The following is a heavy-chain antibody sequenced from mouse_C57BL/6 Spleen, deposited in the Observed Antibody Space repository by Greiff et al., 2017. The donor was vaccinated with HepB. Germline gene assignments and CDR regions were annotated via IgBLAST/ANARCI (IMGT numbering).Heavy chain of an antibody. J-gene: IGHJ2*01. CDR1: GYAFSSSW. V-gene: IGHV1-82*01. Sequence: VQLVESGPELVKPGASVKISCKASGYAFSSSWMNWVKQRPGKGLEWIGRIYPGDGDTNYNGKFKGKATLTADKSSSTAYMQLSSLTSEDSAVYFCANDGSSFSYFDYWGQGTTLTVSS. CDR2: IYPGDGDT. D-gene: IGHD1-1*01. CDR3: ANDGSSFSYFDY.